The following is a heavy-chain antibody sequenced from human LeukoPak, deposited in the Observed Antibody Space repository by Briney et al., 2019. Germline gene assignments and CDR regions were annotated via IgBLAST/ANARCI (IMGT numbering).Heavy chain of an antibody. CDR1: GYTFTGYY. V-gene: IGHV7-4-1*02. Sequence: ASVKVSCKASGYTFTGYYMHWVRQAPGQGLEWMGWINTNTGNPTYAQGFTGRFVFSLDTSVSTAYLQISSLKAEDTAVYYCARSYGGPLYNWFDPWGQGTLVTVSS. J-gene: IGHJ5*02. CDR2: INTNTGNP. CDR3: ARSYGGPLYNWFDP. D-gene: IGHD4-17*01.